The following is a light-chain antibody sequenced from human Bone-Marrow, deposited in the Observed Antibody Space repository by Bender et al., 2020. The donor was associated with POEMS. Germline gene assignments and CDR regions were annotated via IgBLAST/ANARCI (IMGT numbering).Light chain of an antibody. CDR3: QVWDSSTVV. J-gene: IGLJ3*02. CDR2: RDL. Sequence: SYELTQPLSVSVAQGQTARITCAGDNIGTKNVHWYQQRPGQAPVLVIYRDLTRPSGIPERFSGSNSGNTATLTISRAQVGDEADYYCQVWDSSTVVFGGGTKLTVL. V-gene: IGLV3-9*01. CDR1: NIGTKN.